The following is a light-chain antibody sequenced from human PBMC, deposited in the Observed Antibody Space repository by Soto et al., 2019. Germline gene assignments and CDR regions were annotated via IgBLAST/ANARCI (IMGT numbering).Light chain of an antibody. CDR3: CSYAGSYTYV. CDR2: DVS. CDR1: SSDVGGYNY. V-gene: IGLV2-11*01. Sequence: QSVLTQPRSVSGSPGQSVTISFTGTSSDVGGYNYVSWYQQHPGKAPKLMIYDVSKRPSGVPDRFSGSKSGNTASLTISGLQAEDEADYYCCSYAGSYTYVFGTGNKLTVL. J-gene: IGLJ1*01.